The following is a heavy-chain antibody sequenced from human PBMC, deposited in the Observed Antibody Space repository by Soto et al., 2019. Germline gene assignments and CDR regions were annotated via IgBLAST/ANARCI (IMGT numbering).Heavy chain of an antibody. Sequence: QVQLVQSGAEVKKPGASIRVSCKAFGYSFATSGMTWVRQAPGQGLEWVGWISAYNGYSNYGQNLQDRDPMTTDATTTTAYLALRNTGSDDSAVYNCARAGQYYDASGYANSGQGTLVAVSS. CDR3: ARAGQYYDASGYAN. J-gene: IGHJ4*02. CDR1: GYSFATSG. CDR2: ISAYNGYS. V-gene: IGHV1-18*01. D-gene: IGHD3-22*01.